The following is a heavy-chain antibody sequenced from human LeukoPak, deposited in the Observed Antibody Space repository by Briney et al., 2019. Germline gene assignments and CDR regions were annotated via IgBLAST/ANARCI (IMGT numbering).Heavy chain of an antibody. CDR1: GGSISSGDYY. CDR2: IYNNGRT. J-gene: IGHJ4*02. V-gene: IGHV4-30-4*01. D-gene: IGHD6-13*01. CDR3: ARGRSSSWSSFDY. Sequence: SQTLSLTCTVSGGSISSGDYYWSWNRQPPGKGLEWIGYIYNNGRTYYNPSLKSRVTISVDTSKNLFSLKVSSVTAADAAVYYCARGRSSSWSSFDYWGQGTLVTVSS.